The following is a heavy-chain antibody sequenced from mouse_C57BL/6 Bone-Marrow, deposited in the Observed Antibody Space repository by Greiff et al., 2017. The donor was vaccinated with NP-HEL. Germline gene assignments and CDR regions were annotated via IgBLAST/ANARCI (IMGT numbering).Heavy chain of an antibody. J-gene: IGHJ3*01. CDR3: TTDYGSSYAWFAY. Sequence: EVQLQQSGAELVRPGASGKLSCTASGFNIKDYYMHWVKQRPEQGLEWIGRIATEDGDTEYAPKVQGQATMTADTSSNTALLQLSSLTSDDTAFYYCTTDYGSSYAWFAYWGQGTLVTVSA. D-gene: IGHD1-1*01. V-gene: IGHV14-1*01. CDR2: IATEDGDT. CDR1: GFNIKDYY.